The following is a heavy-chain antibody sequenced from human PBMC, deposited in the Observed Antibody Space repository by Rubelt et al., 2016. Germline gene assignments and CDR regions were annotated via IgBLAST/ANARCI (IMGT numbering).Heavy chain of an antibody. D-gene: IGHD6-6*01. J-gene: IGHJ6*04. CDR2: VFYTGSA. Sequence: QLQLQESGPGLVKPSETLSLTCTVSGGSINTFYWSWIRQPPGKGLEWIGYVFYTGSANYNPSLKSRVTISVDTSRNQFSLKLSSGTAADTAVYYCASNTKYSNWHGMNAWGEGTTVIVSS. CDR3: ASNTKYSNWHGMNA. CDR1: GGSINTFY. V-gene: IGHV4-59*08.